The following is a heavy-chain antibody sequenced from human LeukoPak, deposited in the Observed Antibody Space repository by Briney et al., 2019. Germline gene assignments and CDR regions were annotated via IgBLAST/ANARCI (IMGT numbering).Heavy chain of an antibody. CDR3: ARGTDYYDSSGPPEV. J-gene: IGHJ3*01. Sequence: ASVKVSCKASGGTFSSYAISWVRQAPGQGLEWMGGIIPIFGTANYAQKFQGRVTITTDESTSTAYMELSSLRSEDTAVYYCARGTDYYDSSGPPEVWGQGTMVTVSS. CDR2: IIPIFGTA. D-gene: IGHD3-22*01. V-gene: IGHV1-69*05. CDR1: GGTFSSYA.